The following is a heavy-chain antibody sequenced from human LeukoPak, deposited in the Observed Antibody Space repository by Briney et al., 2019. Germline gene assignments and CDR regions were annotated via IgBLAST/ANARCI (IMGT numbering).Heavy chain of an antibody. CDR1: GFXFSNYA. Sequence: GGSLRLSCVVSGFXFSNYAINWVRQAPGKGLEWVSGIRSNGVSTYYADSVKGRFTISRDNSKNTLYLQMNSLRADDTAVYYCAKRFHTSSWYAAFDYWGQGTLVTVSS. CDR2: IRSNGVST. J-gene: IGHJ4*02. CDR3: AKRFHTSSWYAAFDY. V-gene: IGHV3-23*01. D-gene: IGHD6-19*01.